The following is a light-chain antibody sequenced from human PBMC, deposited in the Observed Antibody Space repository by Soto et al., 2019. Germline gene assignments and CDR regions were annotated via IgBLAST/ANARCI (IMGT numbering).Light chain of an antibody. Sequence: QSVLTQPASVSGSPGQSITISCTGSSSDVDGYNYVSWYRHLPGKAPELMIFDVSNRPSGLSDHFSGSKSGNTASLTISGLQADDEADYYCSSYTNSGTYVFGTGTKVTVL. V-gene: IGLV2-14*03. CDR2: DVS. CDR3: SSYTNSGTYV. J-gene: IGLJ1*01. CDR1: SSDVDGYNY.